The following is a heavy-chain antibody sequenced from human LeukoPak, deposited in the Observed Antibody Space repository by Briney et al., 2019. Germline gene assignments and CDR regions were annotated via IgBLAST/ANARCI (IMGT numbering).Heavy chain of an antibody. J-gene: IGHJ4*02. CDR1: GGSISSYY. D-gene: IGHD2-21*02. CDR3: ASGGLDGGDPFDY. Sequence: SETLSLTCTVSGGSISSYYWSWIRQPPGKGLEWIGYIYTSGSTNYNPSLKSRVTISVDTSKNQFSLKLSSVTAADTAVYYCASGGLDGGDPFDYWGQGTLATVSS. CDR2: IYTSGST. V-gene: IGHV4-4*09.